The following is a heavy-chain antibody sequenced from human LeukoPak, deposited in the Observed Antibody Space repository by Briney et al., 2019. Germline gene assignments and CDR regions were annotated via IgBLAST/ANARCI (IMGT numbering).Heavy chain of an antibody. J-gene: IGHJ4*02. Sequence: GGSLRLSCAASGFTFSSYGMHWVRQAPGKGLEWVALISYDGNSKYYADSVKGRFTISRDNSENTLYLQMSSLRAEDTAVYYCAKDHVNCDSRQGFDYWGQGTLVTVSS. CDR2: ISYDGNSK. CDR3: AKDHVNCDSRQGFDY. V-gene: IGHV3-30*18. CDR1: GFTFSSYG. D-gene: IGHD3-22*01.